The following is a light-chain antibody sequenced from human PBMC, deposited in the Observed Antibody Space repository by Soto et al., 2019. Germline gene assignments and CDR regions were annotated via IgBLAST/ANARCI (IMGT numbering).Light chain of an antibody. J-gene: IGLJ3*02. CDR3: CSYAGTYNFWV. CDR1: NSDIGGYNY. CDR2: DVS. V-gene: IGLV2-11*01. Sequence: QSVLTQPRSASGSPGQSVTISCTGTNSDIGGYNYVSWYQQHPGKAPKVMIYDVSRRPSGVPDRFSGSKSGNTASLTISGLQAEDEADYYCCSYAGTYNFWVFGGGTKLTVL.